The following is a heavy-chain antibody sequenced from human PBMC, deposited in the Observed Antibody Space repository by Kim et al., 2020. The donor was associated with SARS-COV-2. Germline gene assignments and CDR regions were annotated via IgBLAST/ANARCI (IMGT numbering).Heavy chain of an antibody. J-gene: IGHJ4*02. Sequence: GGSLRLSCAASGFTVGTSYMTWVRQAPGKGLEWVSAIYSGGDTYYVDSVRGRFTISRDNSKSTLYLQMNTMRTEDSAVYYCARISGTYNPSPFDYWGQGTLVTVSS. V-gene: IGHV3-53*01. CDR2: IYSGGDT. CDR3: ARISGTYNPSPFDY. CDR1: GFTVGTSY. D-gene: IGHD1-26*01.